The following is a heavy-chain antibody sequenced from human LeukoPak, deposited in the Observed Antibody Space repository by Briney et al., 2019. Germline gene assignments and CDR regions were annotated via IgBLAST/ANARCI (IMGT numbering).Heavy chain of an antibody. V-gene: IGHV4-34*01. J-gene: IGHJ4*02. CDR2: INHSGST. D-gene: IGHD1-26*01. CDR1: GGSFSGYY. CDR3: ARGGGLSGSYRTAHSTIDY. Sequence: SETLSLTCAVYGGSFSGYYWSWIRQPPGKGLEWIGEINHSGSTNYNPSLKSRVTISVDTSKNQFSLKLSSVTAADTAVYYCARGGGLSGSYRTAHSTIDYWGQGTLVTVSS.